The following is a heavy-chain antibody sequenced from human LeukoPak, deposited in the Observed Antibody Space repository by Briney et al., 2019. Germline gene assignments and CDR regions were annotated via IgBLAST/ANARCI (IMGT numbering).Heavy chain of an antibody. V-gene: IGHV4-39*01. CDR2: IYYSGST. CDR3: ARHKDYYYSYMDV. CDR1: GGSISSGSYY. J-gene: IGHJ6*03. Sequence: PSQTLSLTCTVSGGSISSGSYYWGWIRQPPGKGLEWIGTIYYSGSTYYNPSLTSRVTISVDTFKNQFSLKLSYVTAADTAVYYCARHKDYYYSYMDVWGKGTTVTISS.